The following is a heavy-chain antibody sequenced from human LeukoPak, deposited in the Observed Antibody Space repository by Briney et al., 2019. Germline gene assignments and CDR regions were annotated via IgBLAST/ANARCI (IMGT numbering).Heavy chain of an antibody. CDR2: ISSSSSYI. J-gene: IGHJ4*02. Sequence: PGGSLRLSCAASGFTFSSYSMNWVRQAPGKGLEWVSSISSSSSYIYYADSVKGRFTISRDNAKNSLYLQMNSLRAEDTAEYYCAREVDYYDSSGYYYGFDYWGQGTLVTVSS. CDR3: AREVDYYDSSGYYYGFDY. V-gene: IGHV3-21*01. D-gene: IGHD3-22*01. CDR1: GFTFSSYS.